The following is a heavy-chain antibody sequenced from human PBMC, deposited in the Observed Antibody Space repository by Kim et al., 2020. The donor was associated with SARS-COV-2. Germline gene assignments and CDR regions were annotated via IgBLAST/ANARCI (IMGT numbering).Heavy chain of an antibody. CDR2: INYDRST. J-gene: IGHJ4*02. CDR1: GDPVNGYY. CDR3: ARGRYFDWLFHQSPHYFDY. V-gene: IGHV4-34*01. D-gene: IGHD3-9*01. Sequence: SETLSLTGAVYGDPVNGYYWSWIRQPPGKGLEWIGEINYDRSTNYKPSLKSRVTMSLDSSKSQFSLRLTSLTAADTAVYYCARGRYFDWLFHQSPHYFDYWGQGNLVTGYS.